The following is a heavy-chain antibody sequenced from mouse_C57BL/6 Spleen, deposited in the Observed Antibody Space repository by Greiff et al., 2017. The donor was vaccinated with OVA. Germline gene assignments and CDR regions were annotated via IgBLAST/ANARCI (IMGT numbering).Heavy chain of an antibody. D-gene: IGHD2-2*01. CDR2: ISYDGSN. Sequence: EVQLQESGPGLVKPSQSLSLTCSVTGYSITSGYYWNWIRQFPGNKLEWMGYISYDGSNNYNPSLKNRISITRDTSKNQFFLKLNSVTTEDTATYYCARDLYGYEVWFAYWGQGTLVTVSA. CDR3: ARDLYGYEVWFAY. J-gene: IGHJ3*01. CDR1: GYSITSGYY. V-gene: IGHV3-6*01.